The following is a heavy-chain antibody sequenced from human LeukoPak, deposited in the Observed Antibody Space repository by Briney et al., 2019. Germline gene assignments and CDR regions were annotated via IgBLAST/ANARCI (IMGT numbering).Heavy chain of an antibody. CDR1: GYSFTSYW. J-gene: IGHJ5*02. D-gene: IGHD3-10*01. V-gene: IGHV5-10-1*01. CDR3: ARQVTMVRGVIGFDP. Sequence: GESLRISCKGSGYSFTSYWISWVRQMPGKGLEWMGRIDPSDSYTNYSPSFQGHVTISADKSISTAYLQWSSLKASDTAMYYCARQVTMVRGVIGFDPWGPGTLVTVSS. CDR2: IDPSDSYT.